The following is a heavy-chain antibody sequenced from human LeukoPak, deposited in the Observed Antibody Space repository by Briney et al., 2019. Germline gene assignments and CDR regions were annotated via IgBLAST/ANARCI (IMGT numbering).Heavy chain of an antibody. Sequence: PSETLSLTCTVSGGSIGTYYWSWIRQSPGKGLEWIGYIYHSWSTKYNPSLKSRVTISVDTSKNQCSLKLSSVTAADTAVYYCVRDGYSVYDGLWGQGPLVTVSS. D-gene: IGHD5/OR15-5a*01. CDR3: VRDGYSVYDGL. CDR2: IYHSWST. V-gene: IGHV4-59*01. CDR1: GGSIGTYY. J-gene: IGHJ4*02.